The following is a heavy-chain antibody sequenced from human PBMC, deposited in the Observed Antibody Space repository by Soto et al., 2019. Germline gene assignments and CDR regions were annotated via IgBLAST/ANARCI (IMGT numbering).Heavy chain of an antibody. V-gene: IGHV6-1*01. J-gene: IGHJ4*02. CDR1: XDSVSSNSAA. CDR3: ARGGWAVANYYFDY. Sequence: SQTLSLTCXISXDSVSSNSAAWNWIRQYPSRGLEWLGRTYYRSKWYNDYAVSVKSRITINPDTSKNQFSLQLNSVTPEDTAVYYCARGGWAVANYYFDYWGQGTLVTVSS. CDR2: TYYRSKWYN. D-gene: IGHD6-19*01.